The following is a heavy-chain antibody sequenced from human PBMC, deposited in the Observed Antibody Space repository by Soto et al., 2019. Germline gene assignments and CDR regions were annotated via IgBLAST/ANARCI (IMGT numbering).Heavy chain of an antibody. CDR1: GGSVSSGGFY. V-gene: IGHV4-61*08. J-gene: IGHJ5*01. D-gene: IGHD1-26*01. CDR3: VRLIGNSWLDF. CDR2: AYYTGST. Sequence: SETLSLTCTVSGGSVSSGGFYWSWIRQPPGKGLEWIGYAYYTGSTNYNPSLKSRVTISVDTSKNQFSLHLNSVTPEDAAVYYCVRLIGNSWLDFWGQGTLVTVSS.